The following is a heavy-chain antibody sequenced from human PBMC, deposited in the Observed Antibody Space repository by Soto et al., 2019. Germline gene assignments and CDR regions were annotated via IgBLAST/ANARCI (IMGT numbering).Heavy chain of an antibody. Sequence: SGPTLVNPTQTLTLTCTFSGFSLSTSGMCVSWIRQPPGKALEWLALIDWDDDKYYSTSLKTRLTISKDTSKNQVVLTMTNMDPVDTATYYCARIRDYDSSGYYEGAFDIWGQGTMVTVSS. J-gene: IGHJ3*02. CDR1: GFSLSTSGMC. CDR3: ARIRDYDSSGYYEGAFDI. D-gene: IGHD3-22*01. V-gene: IGHV2-70*01. CDR2: IDWDDDK.